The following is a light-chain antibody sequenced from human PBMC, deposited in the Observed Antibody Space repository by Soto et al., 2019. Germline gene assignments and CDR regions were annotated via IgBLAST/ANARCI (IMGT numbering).Light chain of an antibody. CDR2: GAS. Sequence: EIVMTQSPATLSASPGEGATLSCRASQSVSSKLAWYQQKPGQAPRLLIYGASSLNSGVPSRFSGSGSGTEFTLSISSLKHDDFATYYCQQFFNYPWTFGQGTKV. CDR3: QQFFNYPWT. V-gene: IGKV3-15*01. CDR1: QSVSSK. J-gene: IGKJ1*01.